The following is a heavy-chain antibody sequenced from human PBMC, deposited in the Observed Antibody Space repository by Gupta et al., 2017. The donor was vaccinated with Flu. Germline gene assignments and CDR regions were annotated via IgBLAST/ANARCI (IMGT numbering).Heavy chain of an antibody. D-gene: IGHD3-3*01. CDR2: IYTSGST. J-gene: IGHJ4*02. CDR1: GGSISSGSYY. Sequence: QVQLQESGPGLVKPSQTLSLTCTVSGGSISSGSYYWSWIRQPAGKGLEWIGRIYTSGSTNYNPSLKSRVTISVDTSKNQFSLKLSSVTAADTAVYYCARERRPPWRDFDYWCQGPLVTVSS. V-gene: IGHV4-61*02. CDR3: ARERRPPWRDFDY.